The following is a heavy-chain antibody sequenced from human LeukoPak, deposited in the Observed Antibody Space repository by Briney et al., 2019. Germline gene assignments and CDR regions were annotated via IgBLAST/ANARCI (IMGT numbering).Heavy chain of an antibody. CDR3: AKRAAAGMSPFDY. Sequence: GGSLRLSCAASGFTFSSYAMSWVRQAPGKGLEWVSAMSGGDGSTYYADSMKGRFTISRDNSKNTLFLQMNSLRAEDTAVYYCAKRAAAGMSPFDYWGQGTLVTVSS. CDR2: MSGGDGST. V-gene: IGHV3-23*01. CDR1: GFTFSSYA. J-gene: IGHJ4*02. D-gene: IGHD6-13*01.